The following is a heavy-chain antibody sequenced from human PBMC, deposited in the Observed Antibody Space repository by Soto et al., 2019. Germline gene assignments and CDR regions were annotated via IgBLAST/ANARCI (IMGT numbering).Heavy chain of an antibody. V-gene: IGHV1-69*01. D-gene: IGHD3-3*01. CDR1: GGPFSSYP. CDR3: ARGRDFWRFPARDAFDI. J-gene: IGHJ3*02. Sequence: VQLVQLGAEVKKPGSSGKVSCKASGGPFSSYPISWGGRAPGQGLGGREGIIPIFGTANYAQKFQGRVTITADESTSTAYMELSSLRSEDTAVYYCARGRDFWRFPARDAFDIWGQGTMVTVSS. CDR2: IIPIFGTA.